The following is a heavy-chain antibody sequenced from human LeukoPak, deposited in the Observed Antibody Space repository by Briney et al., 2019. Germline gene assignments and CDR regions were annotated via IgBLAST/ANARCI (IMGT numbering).Heavy chain of an antibody. D-gene: IGHD5-24*01. CDR2: LNPNTGHA. CDR3: AKDRDGADRIIL. J-gene: IGHJ4*02. CDR1: AYDFTGYH. V-gene: IGHV1-2*06. Sequence: GASVKVSCKVVAYDFTGYHIHWVRQAPGRGPEWMGRLNPNTGHAVYAFKFQGRVTITRDTSSSTAYMEVTRLTSDDTALYYCAKDRDGADRIILWGQGTLVTVSS.